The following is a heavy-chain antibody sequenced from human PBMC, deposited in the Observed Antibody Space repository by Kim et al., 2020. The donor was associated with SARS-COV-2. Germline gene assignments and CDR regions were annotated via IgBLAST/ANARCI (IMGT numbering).Heavy chain of an antibody. CDR3: ASKEFDFWSGSAFDL. J-gene: IGHJ3*01. Sequence: SETLSLTCTVSGASISSSSYYWGWIRQPPGKGLEWIGSIYYSGSTYYNPSLKSRVTISVDTSKNHFSLNVTSVTAADTAVYYCASKEFDFWSGSAFDLWGQGTMVTVSS. CDR2: IYYSGST. D-gene: IGHD3-3*01. CDR1: GASISSSSYY. V-gene: IGHV4-39*01.